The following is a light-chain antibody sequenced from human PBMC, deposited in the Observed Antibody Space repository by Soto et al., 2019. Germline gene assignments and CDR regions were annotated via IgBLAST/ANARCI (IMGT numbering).Light chain of an antibody. Sequence: DIQLTQSPSTLSASVGERVTITCRASQGVSSWLAWYQQKPGKAPKLLIYESSSLKSGVPSRFRGSASGTEFTLTISSLLPDDFATYYCQQYNVYPWTFCQGTKVDIK. J-gene: IGKJ1*01. V-gene: IGKV1-5*03. CDR1: QGVSSW. CDR3: QQYNVYPWT. CDR2: ESS.